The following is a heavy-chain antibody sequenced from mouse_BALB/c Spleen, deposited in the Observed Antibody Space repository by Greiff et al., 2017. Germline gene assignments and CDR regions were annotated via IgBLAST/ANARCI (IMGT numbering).Heavy chain of an antibody. CDR3: ARKGRDFD. D-gene: IGHD3-3*01. CDR2: ISSGGSYT. CDR1: GFTFSSYG. V-gene: IGHV5-6*02. Sequence: DVMLVESGGDLVKPGGSLKLSCAASGFTFSSYGMSWVRQTPDKRLEWVATISSGGSYTYYPDSVKGRFTISRDNAKNTLYLQMSSLKSEDTAMYYCARKGRDFDWGQGTLVTVSA. J-gene: IGHJ3*01.